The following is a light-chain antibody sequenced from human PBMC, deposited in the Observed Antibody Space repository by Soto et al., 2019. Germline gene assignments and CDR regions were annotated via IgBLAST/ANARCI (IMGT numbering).Light chain of an antibody. J-gene: IGKJ1*01. V-gene: IGKV4-1*01. Sequence: IVMTQSPDSVAVSLGERATINCKSSQSVLYSSNNKNYLAWYQQKPGQPPKLLIYWAPTRESGVPDRFSGSGSGTECTLTISSLQAEDVAVNYCQQYYRPWTFSQGTKVEIK. CDR1: QSVLYSSNNKNY. CDR2: WAP. CDR3: QQYYRPWT.